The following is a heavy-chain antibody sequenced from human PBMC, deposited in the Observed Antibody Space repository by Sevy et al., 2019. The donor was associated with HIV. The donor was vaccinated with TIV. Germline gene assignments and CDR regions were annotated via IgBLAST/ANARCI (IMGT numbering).Heavy chain of an antibody. CDR1: GFIFSNFA. V-gene: IGHV3-48*02. CDR2: ISSSGTI. D-gene: IGHD3-16*01. CDR3: AREAGVGPYYFDS. J-gene: IGHJ4*02. Sequence: GGSLRLSCTVSGFIFSNFAMHWVRQAPGKGLEWVSYISSSGTIYYADSVKGQFTISRDNAKNSLYLQMNSLRDEDTAVYYCAREAGVGPYYFDSWGQGTLVTVSS.